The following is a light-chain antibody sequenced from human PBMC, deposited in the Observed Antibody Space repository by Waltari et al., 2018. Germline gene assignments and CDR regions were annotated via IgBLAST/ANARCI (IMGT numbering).Light chain of an antibody. CDR1: RSDVGGYDY. Sequence: QSVLTQPASVSGSPGQSITISCTGTRSDVGGYDYVSWYQQQPGKAPKLIIYDVKHRTSGRFNPFSGSKSGDTASLTISGLQAEDEADYYCSSYAVTTTLLFGGGTKLTVL. J-gene: IGLJ2*01. CDR2: DVK. CDR3: SSYAVTTTLL. V-gene: IGLV2-14*03.